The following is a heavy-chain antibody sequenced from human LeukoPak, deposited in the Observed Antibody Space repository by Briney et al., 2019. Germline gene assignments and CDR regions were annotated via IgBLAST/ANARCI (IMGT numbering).Heavy chain of an antibody. CDR1: GFTFSSYV. Sequence: PGGSLRLSCAASGFTFSSYVMSWVRQAPGKGLEWVSAITGSGGSTYYADSVKGRFTISRDNAKNSLYLQMNSLRAEDTAVYYCARATYYYDSSGWGWGYYFDYWGQGTLVTVSS. V-gene: IGHV3-23*01. CDR3: ARATYYYDSSGWGWGYYFDY. D-gene: IGHD3-22*01. J-gene: IGHJ4*02. CDR2: ITGSGGST.